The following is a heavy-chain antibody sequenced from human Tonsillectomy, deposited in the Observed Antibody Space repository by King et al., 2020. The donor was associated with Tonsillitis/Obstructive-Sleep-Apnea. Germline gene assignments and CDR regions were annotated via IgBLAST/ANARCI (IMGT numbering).Heavy chain of an antibody. J-gene: IGHJ4*02. Sequence: VQLVESGGGVVQPGRSLRLSCAASGFTFSSYAMYWVRQAPGKGLEWVAIISYDGSNKYYADSVKGRFTISRDNSKITLYLQLNSLRAEDTAVYYCARDSLGHYFDYWGQGTLVTVSS. D-gene: IGHD3-16*01. CDR2: ISYDGSNK. CDR3: ARDSLGHYFDY. V-gene: IGHV3-30*04. CDR1: GFTFSSYA.